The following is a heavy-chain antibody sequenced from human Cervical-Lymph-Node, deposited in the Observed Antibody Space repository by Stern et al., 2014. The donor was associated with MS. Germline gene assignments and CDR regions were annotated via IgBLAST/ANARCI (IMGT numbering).Heavy chain of an antibody. CDR1: GYTFTHYG. CDR3: ARDRLPLGELSLPGDY. D-gene: IGHD3-16*02. V-gene: IGHV1-18*01. J-gene: IGHJ4*02. Sequence: QLVQSGAEVKKPGASVKVSCKASGYTFTHYGINWVRQAPGQGLEWMGWISAYNGNTNYAQRLQGRVTMTTDTSASTAYMELRSLRSDDTAVYYCARDRLPLGELSLPGDYWGQGTLVTVSS. CDR2: ISAYNGNT.